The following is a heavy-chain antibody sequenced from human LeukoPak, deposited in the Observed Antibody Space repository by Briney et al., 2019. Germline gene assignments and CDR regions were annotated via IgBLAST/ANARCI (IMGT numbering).Heavy chain of an antibody. J-gene: IGHJ4*02. V-gene: IGHV3-7*01. Sequence: GGSLRLSCAASGFTFSSYWMSWVRQAPGKGLEGVANIKQDGSEKYYVDSVKGRFTISRDNAKNSLYLQMNSLRAEDTAVYYCAAGALIQLWPGGDYWGQGTLVTVSS. CDR3: AAGALIQLWPGGDY. CDR1: GFTFSSYW. D-gene: IGHD5-18*01. CDR2: IKQDGSEK.